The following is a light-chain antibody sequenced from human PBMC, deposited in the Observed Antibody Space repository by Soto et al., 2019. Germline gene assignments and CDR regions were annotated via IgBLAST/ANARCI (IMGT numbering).Light chain of an antibody. CDR1: QSVSIK. CDR2: DTS. Sequence: EIVMTQSPATLSVSPGXRATLSCRASQSVSIKLAWYQQKPGQAPRLLIYDTSTRATGITARFSGSGSGTEFTLTISSLQSEDFAVYYCQKYNNWPPITFGQGTRLEIK. CDR3: QKYNNWPPIT. J-gene: IGKJ5*01. V-gene: IGKV3-15*01.